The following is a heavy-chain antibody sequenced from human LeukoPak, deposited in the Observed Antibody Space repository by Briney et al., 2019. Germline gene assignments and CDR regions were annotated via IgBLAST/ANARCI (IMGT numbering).Heavy chain of an antibody. V-gene: IGHV4-59*11. D-gene: IGHD6-19*01. CDR3: AREDSSGWYGVD. CDR2: IYYSGST. CDR1: GGSISSHY. Sequence: PSETLSLTCTDSGGSISSHYWSWIRQPPGKGLEWIGYIYYSGSTNYNPSLKSRVTISVDTSKNQFSLKLSSVTAADTAVYYCAREDSSGWYGVDWGQGTLVTVST. J-gene: IGHJ4*02.